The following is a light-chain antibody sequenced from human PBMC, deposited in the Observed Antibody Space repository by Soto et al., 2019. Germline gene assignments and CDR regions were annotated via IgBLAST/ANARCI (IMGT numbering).Light chain of an antibody. Sequence: QSALTQPRSVSWSPGQSLTISCTGTSSDVGGYDYVSWYQQHPGKAPKLIIYDVSKRPSGVPDRFSGSKSGNTASLTISGLQAEDEVDYYCCSFAGTPYVFGTGTKVTVL. CDR1: SSDVGGYDY. CDR3: CSFAGTPYV. V-gene: IGLV2-11*01. CDR2: DVS. J-gene: IGLJ1*01.